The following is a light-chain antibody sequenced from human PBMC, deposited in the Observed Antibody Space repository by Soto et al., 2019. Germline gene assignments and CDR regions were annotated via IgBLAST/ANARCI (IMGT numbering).Light chain of an antibody. V-gene: IGKV3-11*01. J-gene: IGKJ5*01. Sequence: EIVLTQSPATLSLSPGERATLSCRASQSVSSYLAWYQQKPGQAPRLLIYDASNRATGIPARFSGSVSGTDFTLTISSLEPEDFAVYYCQQRSNWPPITCGQGTRLEIK. CDR2: DAS. CDR1: QSVSSY. CDR3: QQRSNWPPIT.